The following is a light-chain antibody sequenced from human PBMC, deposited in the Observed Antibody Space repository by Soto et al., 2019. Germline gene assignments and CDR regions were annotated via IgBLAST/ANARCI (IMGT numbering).Light chain of an antibody. CDR1: SSDVGAYNY. V-gene: IGLV2-14*01. CDR3: RSYTTSRTYV. J-gene: IGLJ1*01. Sequence: QSVLTQPASVSGSPGQSITISCTGTSSDVGAYNYVSWYQQYPGKAPKLIIFEVSNRPSGISNRFSGSKSGNTASLTIAGLQAEDEADYYCRSYTTSRTYVFGTGTKLTVL. CDR2: EVS.